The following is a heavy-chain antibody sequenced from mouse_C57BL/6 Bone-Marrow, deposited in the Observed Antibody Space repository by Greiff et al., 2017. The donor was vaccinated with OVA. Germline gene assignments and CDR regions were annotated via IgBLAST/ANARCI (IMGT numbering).Heavy chain of an antibody. V-gene: IGHV5-6*01. D-gene: IGHD2-2*01. J-gene: IGHJ4*01. CDR2: ISSGGSYT. Sequence: EVQGVESGGDLVKPGGSLKLSCAASGFTFSSYGMSWVRQTPDKRLEWVATISSGGSYTYYPDSVKGRFTISRDNAKNTLYLQMSSLKAEDTAMYYCARNGYDDAMDYWGQGTSVTGSS. CDR1: GFTFSSYG. CDR3: ARNGYDDAMDY.